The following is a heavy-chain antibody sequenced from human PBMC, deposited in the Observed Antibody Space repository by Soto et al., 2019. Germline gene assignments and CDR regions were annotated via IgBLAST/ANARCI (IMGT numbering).Heavy chain of an antibody. CDR3: ARLDDCSGGSCYRARDFDY. CDR1: GGTFSSYA. J-gene: IGHJ4*02. D-gene: IGHD2-15*01. CDR2: IIPIFGTA. V-gene: IGHV1-69*13. Sequence: ASVKVSCKASGGTFSSYAISWVRQAPGQGLEWMGGIIPIFGTANYAQKFQGRVTITADESTSTAYMELSSLRSEDTAVYYCARLDDCSGGSCYRARDFDYWGQGTLVTVSS.